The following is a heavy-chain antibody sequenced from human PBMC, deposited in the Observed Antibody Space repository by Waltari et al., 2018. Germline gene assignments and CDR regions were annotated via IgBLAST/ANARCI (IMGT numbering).Heavy chain of an antibody. J-gene: IGHJ4*02. Sequence: QVQLVDSGGGVVQPGKSLSLSCAASGFTFNSYPLHWVRQAPGKGLEWVAVISFDGSIKYYAKSVKGRFTISRDNSNNTLNLQMNSLTPEDTAVYYCARKATVFGVGGYLDYWGQGALVIVSS. CDR1: GFTFNSYP. V-gene: IGHV3-30*04. CDR2: ISFDGSIK. D-gene: IGHD3-3*01. CDR3: ARKATVFGVGGYLDY.